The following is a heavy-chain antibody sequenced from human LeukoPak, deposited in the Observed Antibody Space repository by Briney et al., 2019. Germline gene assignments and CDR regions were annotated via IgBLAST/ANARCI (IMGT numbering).Heavy chain of an antibody. CDR3: ASGGSGSYKWDALDI. CDR1: GFTFSDYY. CDR2: ISSSGSTI. D-gene: IGHD3-10*01. J-gene: IGHJ3*02. V-gene: IGHV3-11*01. Sequence: NSGGSLRLSCAASGFTFSDYYMSWIRQAPGKGLEWVSYISSSGSTIYYADSVKGRFTISRDNAKNSLYLQMNSLRAEDTAVYYCASGGSGSYKWDALDIWGQGTMVTVSS.